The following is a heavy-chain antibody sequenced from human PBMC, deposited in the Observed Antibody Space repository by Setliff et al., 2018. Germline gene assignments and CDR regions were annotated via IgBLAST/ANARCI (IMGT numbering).Heavy chain of an antibody. CDR2: TRLDGNSK. D-gene: IGHD3-22*01. CDR1: GFTFNMYG. CDR3: AKDAYDSSGYGGHYFDY. V-gene: IGHV3-30*02. Sequence: GGSLRLSCAASGFTFNMYGVHWVRQAPGKGLEWVAFTRLDGNSKYYADSVKGRFTISRDNSKNTLYLQMSSLRAEDSAIYYCAKDAYDSSGYGGHYFDYWGQGALVTVSS. J-gene: IGHJ4*02.